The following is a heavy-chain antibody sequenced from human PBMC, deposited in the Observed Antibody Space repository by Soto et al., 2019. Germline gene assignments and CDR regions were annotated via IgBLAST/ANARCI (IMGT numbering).Heavy chain of an antibody. Sequence: PGESLKISCKGSGYSFTSYWIGWVRQMPGKGLEWMGIIYPGDSDTRYSPSFQGQVTISADKSISTAYLQWSSLKASDTAMYYCARQDVHSSSWLLPAPWFDPWGQGTLVTVSS. V-gene: IGHV5-51*01. CDR3: ARQDVHSSSWLLPAPWFDP. CDR1: GYSFTSYW. J-gene: IGHJ5*02. D-gene: IGHD6-13*01. CDR2: IYPGDSDT.